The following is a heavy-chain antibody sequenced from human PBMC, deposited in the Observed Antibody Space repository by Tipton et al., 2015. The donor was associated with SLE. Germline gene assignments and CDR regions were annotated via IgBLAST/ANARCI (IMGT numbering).Heavy chain of an antibody. CDR2: IYTSGST. V-gene: IGHV4-4*08. CDR3: ARDLTRGHHAFDI. CDR1: GGSISSYY. J-gene: IGHJ3*02. Sequence: TLSLTCTVSGGSISSYYWSWIRQPPGKGLEWIGYIYTSGSTNYNPPLKSRVTISVDTSKNQFSLKLSSVTAADTAVYYCARDLTRGHHAFDIWGQGTMVTVSS. D-gene: IGHD2-8*02.